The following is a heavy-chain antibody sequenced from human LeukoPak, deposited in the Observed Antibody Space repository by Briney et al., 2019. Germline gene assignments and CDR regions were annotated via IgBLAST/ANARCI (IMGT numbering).Heavy chain of an antibody. CDR3: ASLNYYDRIGTIVPGFDP. J-gene: IGHJ5*02. Sequence: GRSLRLSCAASGFAFSSYWMHWVRQAPGKGLGWVSGISSDGSSTSYADSVKGRFTISRDNAKNTLYLQMNSLRAEDTAVYYCASLNYYDRIGTIVPGFDPWGQGTRVTVSS. CDR2: ISSDGSST. CDR1: GFAFSSYW. D-gene: IGHD3-22*01. V-gene: IGHV3-74*01.